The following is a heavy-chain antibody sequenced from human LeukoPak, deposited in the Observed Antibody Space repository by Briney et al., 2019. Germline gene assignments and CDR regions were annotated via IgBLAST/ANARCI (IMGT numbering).Heavy chain of an antibody. CDR3: ARIAYHDSSGYYYAFDY. D-gene: IGHD3-22*01. Sequence: GGSLRLSCAASGFTFDDYGMSWVRQAPGKGLEWVSGINWNGGSTGYADSVKGRFTISRDNAKNSLYLQMNSLRAEDTALYYCARIAYHDSSGYYYAFDYWGQGTLVTVSS. CDR1: GFTFDDYG. CDR2: INWNGGST. V-gene: IGHV3-20*04. J-gene: IGHJ4*02.